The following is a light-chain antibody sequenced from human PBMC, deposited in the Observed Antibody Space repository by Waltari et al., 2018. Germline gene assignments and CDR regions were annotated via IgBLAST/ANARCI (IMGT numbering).Light chain of an antibody. J-gene: IGKJ4*01. Sequence: ETVMTQSPATLSMSPGERAILSCRASQGIHDNLAWYQQKPGQAPRLLIYRASTRATGIPARFSGSVSGTDFTLTITSLQSEDSALYYCQQYNRWPPLTFGGGTKVEI. CDR1: QGIHDN. V-gene: IGKV3-15*01. CDR2: RAS. CDR3: QQYNRWPPLT.